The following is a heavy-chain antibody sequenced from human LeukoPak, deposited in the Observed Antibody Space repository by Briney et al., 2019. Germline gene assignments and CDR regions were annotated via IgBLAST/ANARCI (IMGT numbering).Heavy chain of an antibody. Sequence: SETLSLTCAVYGGSFSAYYWSWIRQPPGKGLEWFGEINHSGITNNNPSLKSRVTISVDTSKNQFSLKLSSVTAADTAVYYCARVGDYSSNWFDPWGQGTLVTVSS. CDR3: ARVGDYSSNWFDP. J-gene: IGHJ5*02. CDR1: GGSFSAYY. V-gene: IGHV4-34*01. D-gene: IGHD4-17*01. CDR2: INHSGIT.